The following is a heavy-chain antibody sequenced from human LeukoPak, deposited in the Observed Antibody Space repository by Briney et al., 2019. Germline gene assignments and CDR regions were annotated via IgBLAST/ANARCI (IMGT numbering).Heavy chain of an antibody. CDR3: AREGNIVVVPAAIRGSWFDP. D-gene: IGHD2-2*02. J-gene: IGHJ5*02. Sequence: SETLSLTCAVYGGSFSGYYWSWIRQPPGKGLEWIGEINHSGSTNYNPSLKSRVTISVDTSKNQFSLKLSSVTAADTAVYYCAREGNIVVVPAAIRGSWFDPWGQGTLVTVSS. CDR1: GGSFSGYY. V-gene: IGHV4-34*01. CDR2: INHSGST.